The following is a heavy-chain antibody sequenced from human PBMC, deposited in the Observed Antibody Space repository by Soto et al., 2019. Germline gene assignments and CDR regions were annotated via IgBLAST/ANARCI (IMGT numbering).Heavy chain of an antibody. V-gene: IGHV3-23*01. CDR3: AKIGQIGNWFFDY. CDR2: ISSGGDLT. CDR1: GFMFSSHG. Sequence: GGSLRLSCAASGFMFSSHGMSWVRQAPGKGLEWVSSISSGGDLTYYADSVKGRFTVSRDNLKNTLSLQMDSLGAEDTATYYCAKIGQIGNWFFDYCGQGTLVTV. J-gene: IGHJ4*02. D-gene: IGHD1-1*01.